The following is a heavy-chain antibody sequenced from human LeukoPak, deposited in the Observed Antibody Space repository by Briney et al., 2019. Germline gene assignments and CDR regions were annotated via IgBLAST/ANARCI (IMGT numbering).Heavy chain of an antibody. V-gene: IGHV1-46*01. CDR3: ARGPRITIFGVVLRSYYYYMDV. J-gene: IGHJ6*03. D-gene: IGHD3-3*01. CDR1: GYTFTSYY. CDR2: INPSGGST. Sequence: ASVKVSCKASGYTFTSYYMHWVRQAPGQGLEWMGIINPSGGSTSYAQKFQGRVTMTRDMSTSTVYMELSSLRSEDTVVYYCARGPRITIFGVVLRSYYYYMDVWGKGTTVTVSS.